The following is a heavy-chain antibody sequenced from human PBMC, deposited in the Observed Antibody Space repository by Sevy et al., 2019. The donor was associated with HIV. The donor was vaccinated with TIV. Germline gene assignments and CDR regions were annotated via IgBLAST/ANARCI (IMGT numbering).Heavy chain of an antibody. V-gene: IGHV4-30-2*01. CDR2: IYHSGST. D-gene: IGHD3-16*01. CDR1: GGSISSGGYS. CDR3: AGLMIMFGGERDY. J-gene: IGHJ4*02. Sequence: SETLSLTCAVSGGSISSGGYSWSWIRQPPGKGLEWIGYIYHSGSTYYNPSLKSRVTISVDRSKNQFSLKLSSVTAADTAVYYCAGLMIMFGGERDYWGQGTLVTVSS.